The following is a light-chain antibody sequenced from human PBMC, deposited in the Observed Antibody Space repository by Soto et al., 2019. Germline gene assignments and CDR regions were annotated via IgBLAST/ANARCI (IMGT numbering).Light chain of an antibody. CDR1: QSVSSN. CDR2: GAS. Sequence: EIVVTQSPCTLSVSPGETATLSCGTSQSVSSNLAWYQQKPGQAPRLLIYGASTRATGIPARFSGSGSGTEFPLAISYLRPEDSAVYFCQQYHDWVTFGGGTKVEI. V-gene: IGKV3D-15*01. J-gene: IGKJ4*01. CDR3: QQYHDWVT.